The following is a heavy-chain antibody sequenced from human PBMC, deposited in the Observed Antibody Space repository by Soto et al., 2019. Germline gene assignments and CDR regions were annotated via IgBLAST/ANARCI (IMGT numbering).Heavy chain of an antibody. Sequence: SVKVSCKASGGTFSSYAISWVRQAPGQGLEWMGVIIPIFDTANYAQKFQGRVTITADESTSTAYMELSSMRSEDTAVYYCAREKELDEYYDFWSGPGYYYYGMDVWGQGTTVTVAS. CDR1: GGTFSSYA. CDR3: AREKELDEYYDFWSGPGYYYYGMDV. CDR2: IIPIFDTA. J-gene: IGHJ6*02. D-gene: IGHD3-3*01. V-gene: IGHV1-69*13.